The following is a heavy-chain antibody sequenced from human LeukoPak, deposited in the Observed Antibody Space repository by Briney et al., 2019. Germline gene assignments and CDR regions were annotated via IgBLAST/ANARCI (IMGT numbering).Heavy chain of an antibody. J-gene: IGHJ4*02. D-gene: IGHD2-2*01. CDR3: ASCSSTNCY. CDR2: ITGSSSTI. Sequence: GSLRLSCAASGFTFSSFSMNWVRQAPGKGLEWVSFITGSSSTIYHADSVKGRFTISRDNAKNSLYLQMNSLRAEDTAVYYCASCSSTNCYWGQGTLVTVSS. V-gene: IGHV3-48*01. CDR1: GFTFSSFS.